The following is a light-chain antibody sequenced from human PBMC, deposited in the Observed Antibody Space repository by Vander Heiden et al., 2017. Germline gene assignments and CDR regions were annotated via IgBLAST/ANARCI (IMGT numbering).Light chain of an antibody. CDR1: QDISNH. CDR2: DAS. J-gene: IGKJ2*02. CDR3: QQEDNVPCT. V-gene: IGKV1-33*01. Sequence: DIQMTQSPSSLSASVGDRVTITCQASQDISNHLNWYQQKPGKAPKVLIYDASNLETGVPSRVSGSGSGAYFTFTISSLQPEDLGTYYCQQEDNVPCTFGQGTKLDIK.